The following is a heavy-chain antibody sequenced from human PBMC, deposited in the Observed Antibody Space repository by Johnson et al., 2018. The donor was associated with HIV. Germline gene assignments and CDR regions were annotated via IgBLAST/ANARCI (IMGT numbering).Heavy chain of an antibody. Sequence: MLLVESGGGLVQPGGSLRLSCAASGFTVSSNYMSWVRQAPGKGLEWVSVIYSGGSTYYAESVTGRFTISRDNSKNTLYLQMNSLRAEDTAVYYCAREVFTIFGATQRGAFDIWGQGTMVTVSS. D-gene: IGHD3-3*01. CDR1: GFTVSSNY. J-gene: IGHJ3*02. CDR2: IYSGGST. V-gene: IGHV3-66*01. CDR3: AREVFTIFGATQRGAFDI.